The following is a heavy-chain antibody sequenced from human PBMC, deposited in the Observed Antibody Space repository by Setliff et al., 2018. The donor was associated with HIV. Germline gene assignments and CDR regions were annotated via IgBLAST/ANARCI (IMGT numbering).Heavy chain of an antibody. CDR3: ARDRSNYVGLDAFDI. V-gene: IGHV1-69*13. CDR2: IIPALGTA. J-gene: IGHJ3*02. CDR1: GDTFSNYP. D-gene: IGHD4-4*01. Sequence: ASVKVSCKASGDTFSNYPISWLRQAPGQGPEWMGGIIPALGTANYAQKFQGRVTFTADESTSTAYMELSSLRSEDTAVYYCARDRSNYVGLDAFDIWGQGTMVTVSS.